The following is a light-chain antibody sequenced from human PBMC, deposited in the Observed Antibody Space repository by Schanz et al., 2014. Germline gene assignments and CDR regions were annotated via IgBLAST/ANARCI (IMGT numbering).Light chain of an antibody. Sequence: DIQMTQSPPSLSASLGARVTITCRASENVRTYVNWYQQKPGKAPNLLMYDGSTPQSGVPSRFSGRGSGTDFTLTITSVQPDDFATYYCQQAYDPPFTFGGGTKVDFK. CDR1: ENVRTY. CDR3: QQAYDPPFT. CDR2: DGS. J-gene: IGKJ4*01. V-gene: IGKV1-39*01.